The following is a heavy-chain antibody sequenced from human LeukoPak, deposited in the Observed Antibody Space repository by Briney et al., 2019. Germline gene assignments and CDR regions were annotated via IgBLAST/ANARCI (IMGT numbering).Heavy chain of an antibody. D-gene: IGHD2-15*01. Sequence: SETLSLTCTVSGGSISSDYWSWTRQPPGKGLEWIGYIYYSGSTNCNPSLKSRVTISVDTSKNQFSLKLSSVTAADTAVYYCARMVAARPYYMDVWGKGTTVTVSS. V-gene: IGHV4-59*01. CDR3: ARMVAARPYYMDV. CDR2: IYYSGST. CDR1: GGSISSDY. J-gene: IGHJ6*03.